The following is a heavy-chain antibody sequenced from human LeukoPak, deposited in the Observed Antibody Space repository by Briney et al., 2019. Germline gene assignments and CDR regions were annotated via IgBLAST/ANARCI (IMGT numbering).Heavy chain of an antibody. CDR1: GFTFSSYA. V-gene: IGHV3-23*01. Sequence: GGSLRLSCAASGFTFSSYAMTWVRQAPGKGLEWVSSISGSGSATYYADSVKGRFTISRDKSKNTLYLQMNSLRAEDTAVYYCAKGFNGGGYWGQGTLVTVSS. D-gene: IGHD7-27*01. CDR2: ISGSGSAT. J-gene: IGHJ4*02. CDR3: AKGFNGGGY.